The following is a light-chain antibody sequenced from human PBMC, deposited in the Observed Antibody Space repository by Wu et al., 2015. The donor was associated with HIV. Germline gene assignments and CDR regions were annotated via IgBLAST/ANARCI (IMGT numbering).Light chain of an antibody. CDR1: QNIGSN. CDR3: QQYNNWPPRYS. CDR2: GAS. J-gene: IGKJ2*03. V-gene: IGKV3-15*01. Sequence: EIVMTRSPATLSVSPGERATLSCRASQNIGSNLAWYQQRPGQAPRLLIFGASTRATGIPARFSGTGSGTEFTLTITSLQSEDFAVYYCQQYNNWPPRYSFGQGTKLEIK.